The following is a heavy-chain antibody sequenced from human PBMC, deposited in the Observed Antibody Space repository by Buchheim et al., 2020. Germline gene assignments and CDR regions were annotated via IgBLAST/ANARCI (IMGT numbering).Heavy chain of an antibody. J-gene: IGHJ6*02. CDR3: AAGLERDYYYGMDV. CDR2: ISSSGSTI. V-gene: IGHV3-48*03. Sequence: EVQLLESGGGPVQPGGSLRLSCAASGFTFSSYEMNWVRQAPGKGLEWVSYISSSGSTIYYADSVKGRFTISRDNAKNSLSLQMNSLRAEDTAVYYCAAGLERDYYYGMDVWGQGTT. CDR1: GFTFSSYE. D-gene: IGHD1-1*01.